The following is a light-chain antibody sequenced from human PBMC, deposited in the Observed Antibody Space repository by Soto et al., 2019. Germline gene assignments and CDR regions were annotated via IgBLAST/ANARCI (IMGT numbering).Light chain of an antibody. CDR1: SSDIGVYNF. J-gene: IGLJ1*01. CDR3: SSYTSTSTLYV. Sequence: QSALTQPASVSGSPGQSITISCTGTSSDIGVYNFVSWYQQHPGKAPKVMIYEVSNRPSGVSNRFSGSKSGNTASLTISGLQAEDEADYYCSSYTSTSTLYVFGTGTKLTVL. V-gene: IGLV2-14*01. CDR2: EVS.